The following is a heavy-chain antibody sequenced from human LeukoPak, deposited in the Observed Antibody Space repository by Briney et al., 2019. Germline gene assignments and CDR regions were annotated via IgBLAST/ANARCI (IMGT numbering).Heavy chain of an antibody. V-gene: IGHV1-2*02. D-gene: IGHD6-19*01. CDR1: GYTFTGYY. CDR2: INPNSGGT. J-gene: IGHJ5*02. Sequence: ASVKVSCKASGYTFTGYYMHWVRQAPGQGLEWMGWINPNSGGTNYAQKFQGRVTMTRDTSISTAYMELSRLRSDDTAVYYCAREVGWVAEANWFDPWGQGTLVTVSS. CDR3: AREVGWVAEANWFDP.